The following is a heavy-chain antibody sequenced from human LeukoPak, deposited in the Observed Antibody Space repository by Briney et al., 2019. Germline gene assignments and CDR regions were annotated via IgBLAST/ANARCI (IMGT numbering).Heavy chain of an antibody. CDR1: GYSISSGYH. V-gene: IGHV4-38-2*01. CDR3: ARAETAYSSRWYAFNY. CDR2: VYHSGST. Sequence: SETLSLACAVSGYSISSGYHWSCLRPPPGEELEWIGSVYHSGSTHYNPSLKSRVTISVDTTKNQFSLKLNSVTAADTAVYCCARAETAYSSRWYAFNYWGQGTLVTVSS. D-gene: IGHD6-13*01. J-gene: IGHJ4*02.